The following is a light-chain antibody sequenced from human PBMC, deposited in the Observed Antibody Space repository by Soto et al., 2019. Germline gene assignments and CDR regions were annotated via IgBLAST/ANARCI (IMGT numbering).Light chain of an antibody. J-gene: IGKJ1*01. CDR2: GTS. CDR3: QQYNNWPRT. CDR1: QSISSS. Sequence: EVVMTQSPATLSVSPGERATHSCRASQSISSSLAWYQQKPGQTPRLLIYGTSTRATGIPARFSGSGSGTEFTLTISSLQSEDFAVYYCQQYNNWPRTFGQGTKVEIK. V-gene: IGKV3-15*01.